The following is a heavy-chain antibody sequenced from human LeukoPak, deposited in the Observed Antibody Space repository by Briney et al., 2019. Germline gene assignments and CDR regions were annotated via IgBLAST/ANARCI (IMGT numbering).Heavy chain of an antibody. CDR2: ISASGAAT. CDR1: GFTFNNYA. CDR3: AREQVAAAPGGFDY. J-gene: IGHJ4*02. Sequence: GGSLRLSCTASGFTFNNYAMNWVRQAPGKGLEWVSSISASGAATYYADSVKGRFTISRDNAKNSLYLQMNSLRAEDTAVYYCAREQVAAAPGGFDYWGQGTLVTVSS. V-gene: IGHV3-23*01. D-gene: IGHD6-13*01.